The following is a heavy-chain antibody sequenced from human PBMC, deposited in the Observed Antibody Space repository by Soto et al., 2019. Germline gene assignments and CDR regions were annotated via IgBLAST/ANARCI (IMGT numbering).Heavy chain of an antibody. CDR3: ARGRYGDY. J-gene: IGHJ4*02. Sequence: QVHLVQSGAEVKKPGASVKVSCKASGYTFTSYGITWVRQAPGQGLEWMGWISDHNGNTDYAQKLHGRVIGTGDSPTSTAYMELRSLISDDTSVYYCARGRYGDYWGQGALVTVSS. V-gene: IGHV1-18*01. CDR2: ISDHNGNT. D-gene: IGHD1-1*01. CDR1: GYTFTSYG.